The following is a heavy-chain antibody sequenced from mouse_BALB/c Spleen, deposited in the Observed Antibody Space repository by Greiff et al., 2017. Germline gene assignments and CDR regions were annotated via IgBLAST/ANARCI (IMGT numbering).Heavy chain of an antibody. Sequence: QVQLQQSGPGLVQPSQSLSITCTVSGFSLTSYGVHWVRQSPGKGLEWLGVIWSGGSTDYNAAFISRLSISKDNSKSQVFFKMNSLQANDTAIYYCARKWGYYGSSTWFAYWGQGTLGTVSA. V-gene: IGHV2-2*02. CDR3: ARKWGYYGSSTWFAY. CDR2: IWSGGST. D-gene: IGHD1-1*01. CDR1: GFSLTSYG. J-gene: IGHJ3*01.